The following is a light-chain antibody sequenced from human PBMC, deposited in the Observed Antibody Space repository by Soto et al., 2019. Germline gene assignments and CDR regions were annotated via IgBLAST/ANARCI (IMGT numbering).Light chain of an antibody. CDR3: GAWDNSLSAGV. CDR2: DDN. V-gene: IGLV1-51*01. Sequence: QSALTQPPSVSAAPGQTVTISCSGSSSNIEKTFVSWYQQLPGTAPKVLIYDDNKRPSGIPDRFSGSKSGTSATLGITGLQTGDEADYYCGAWDNSLSAGVFGGGTKLTVL. CDR1: SSNIEKTF. J-gene: IGLJ2*01.